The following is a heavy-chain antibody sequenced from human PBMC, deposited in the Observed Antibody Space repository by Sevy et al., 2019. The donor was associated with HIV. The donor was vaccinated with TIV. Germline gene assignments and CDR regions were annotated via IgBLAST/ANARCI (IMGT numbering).Heavy chain of an antibody. D-gene: IGHD2-2*01. CDR1: GFTFDDYA. V-gene: IGHV3-9*01. CDR2: ISWNSGTI. Sequence: GGSLRLSCAASGFTFDDYAMHWVRQAPGKGLEWVSGISWNSGTIGYADSVKGRFTISRDNAKKSLYLQMNSLRDEDTALYYCARQGGVVLVPAAPFDYWGQGTLVTVSS. CDR3: ARQGGVVLVPAAPFDY. J-gene: IGHJ4*02.